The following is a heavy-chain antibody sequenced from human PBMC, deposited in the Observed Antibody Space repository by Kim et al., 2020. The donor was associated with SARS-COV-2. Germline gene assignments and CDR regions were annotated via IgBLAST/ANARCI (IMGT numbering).Heavy chain of an antibody. D-gene: IGHD2-15*01. V-gene: IGHV3-30*07. J-gene: IGHJ4*02. Sequence: VKGRFTISRDNSKNTLYLQMNSLRAEDTAVYYCARDARRYCSGGSCYFDYWGQGTLVTVSS. CDR3: ARDARRYCSGGSCYFDY.